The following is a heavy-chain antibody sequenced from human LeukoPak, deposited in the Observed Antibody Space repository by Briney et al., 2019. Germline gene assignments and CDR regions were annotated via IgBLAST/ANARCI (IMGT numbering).Heavy chain of an antibody. V-gene: IGHV4-59*01. Sequence: SETLSLTCTVSGGSISSYYWSWIRQPPGKGLEWIGYIYYSGSTNYNPSLKSRVTISVDTSKNQFSLKLSSVTAADTAVYYCARSDYYDSSVDGFDPWGQGTLVTVSS. CDR2: IYYSGST. J-gene: IGHJ5*02. CDR1: GGSISSYY. D-gene: IGHD3-22*01. CDR3: ARSDYYDSSVDGFDP.